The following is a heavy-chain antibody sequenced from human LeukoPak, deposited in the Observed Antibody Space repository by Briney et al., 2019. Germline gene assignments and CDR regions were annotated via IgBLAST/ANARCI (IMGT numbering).Heavy chain of an antibody. CDR3: ARENTGDFQH. CDR1: GGSFSGYY. V-gene: IGHV4-34*01. D-gene: IGHD1-14*01. CDR2: INHSGST. Sequence: SETLSLTCAVYGGSFSGYYWSWIRQPPGKGLEWIGEINHSGSTNYNPSLKSRVTISVDTSKNQFSLKLSSVTAADTAVYYCARENTGDFQHWGQGTLVTVSS. J-gene: IGHJ1*01.